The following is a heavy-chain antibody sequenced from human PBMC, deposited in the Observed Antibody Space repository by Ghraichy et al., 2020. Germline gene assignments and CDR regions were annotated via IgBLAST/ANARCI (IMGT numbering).Heavy chain of an antibody. CDR3: ATNRNLEDDH. CDR1: GLNFGFYG. Sequence: GGSLNISCATSGLNFGFYGFHWVRQAPGKGLEWVATVNNEGSGKDYVNFVRGRFTVSKDDAKSTVYLQMNSLRVEDTAVYFCATNRNLEDDHWGQGVLVTVSS. D-gene: IGHD2/OR15-2a*01. CDR2: VNNEGSGK. J-gene: IGHJ4*02. V-gene: IGHV3-30*02.